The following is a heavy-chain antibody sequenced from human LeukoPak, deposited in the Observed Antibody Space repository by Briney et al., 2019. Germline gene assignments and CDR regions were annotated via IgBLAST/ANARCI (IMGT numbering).Heavy chain of an antibody. Sequence: SETLSLTCTVSGGSISNYYWHWIRQPPGKGLEWIGFIFYSGTTNYNPSLESRVTISADTSKNKFSLNLTSLSAADTAVYYCVESGNNLFEQWGQGTLVTVSS. J-gene: IGHJ4*02. V-gene: IGHV4-59*01. D-gene: IGHD4-23*01. CDR1: GGSISNYY. CDR3: VESGNNLFEQ. CDR2: IFYSGTT.